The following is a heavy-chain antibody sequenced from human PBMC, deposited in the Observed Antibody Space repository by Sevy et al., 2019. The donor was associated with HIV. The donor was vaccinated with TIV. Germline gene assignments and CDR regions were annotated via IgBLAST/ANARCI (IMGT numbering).Heavy chain of an antibody. CDR2: IYYSGST. D-gene: IGHD2-2*01. V-gene: IGHV4-31*03. CDR3: ARDPVVVPAAMFGMDV. J-gene: IGHJ6*02. Sequence: SETLSLTCTVSGGSISSGGYYWSWIRQHPGKGLEWIGYIYYSGSTYYNPSLKSRVTISVDTSKNQFSLKLSSVTAADTAVYYCARDPVVVPAAMFGMDVWGQGTTVTVSS. CDR1: GGSISSGGYY.